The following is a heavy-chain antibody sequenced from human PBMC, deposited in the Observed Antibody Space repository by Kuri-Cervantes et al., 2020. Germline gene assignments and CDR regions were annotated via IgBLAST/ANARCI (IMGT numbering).Heavy chain of an antibody. Sequence: GESLKISCAASGFSFSSYGMNWVRQAPGKGLEFVSYISRDSGATYYGDSVKGRFTISRDNAKNSLYLQMNSLSDEDTAVYYCARDDNWGFDYWGQGTPVTVSS. CDR1: GFSFSSYG. CDR2: ISRDSGAT. CDR3: ARDDNWGFDY. D-gene: IGHD1-1*01. J-gene: IGHJ4*02. V-gene: IGHV3-48*02.